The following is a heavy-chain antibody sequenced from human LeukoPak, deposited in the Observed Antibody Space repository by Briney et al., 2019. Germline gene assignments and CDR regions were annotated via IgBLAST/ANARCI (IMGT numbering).Heavy chain of an antibody. CDR2: ISGSSSYI. CDR3: ARDPLSYSGSGSYD. V-gene: IGHV3-21*01. CDR1: GFIFSTYT. Sequence: GGSLRLSCAASGFIFSTYTMNWVRQAPGKGLEWVSSISGSSSYIYYADSVKGRFTISRDNAKNSLYLQMNSLRADDTAVYFCARDPLSYSGSGSYDWGQGTLVTVSS. D-gene: IGHD3-10*01. J-gene: IGHJ4*02.